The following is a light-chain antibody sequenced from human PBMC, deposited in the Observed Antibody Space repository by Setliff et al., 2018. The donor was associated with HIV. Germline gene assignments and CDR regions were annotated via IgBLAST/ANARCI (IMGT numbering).Light chain of an antibody. Sequence: QSALTQPPSASGTPGQRVTISCSGSRSNIGTNTVNWYQQLPGTAPKLLIYRTNQRPSGVPDRFSGSKSGTSTSLAISGLQSEDEADYYCAAWDDSLNGVVFGGGTKVTVL. CDR2: RTN. CDR3: AAWDDSLNGVV. J-gene: IGLJ2*01. CDR1: RSNIGTNT. V-gene: IGLV1-44*01.